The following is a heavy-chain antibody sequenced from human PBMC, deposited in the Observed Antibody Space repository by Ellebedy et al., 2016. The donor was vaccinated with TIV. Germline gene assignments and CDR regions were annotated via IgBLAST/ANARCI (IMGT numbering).Heavy chain of an antibody. D-gene: IGHD3-9*01. CDR3: ARGPRYYDILTGYYRTTYYFDY. V-gene: IGHV4-34*01. CDR2: INHSGST. CDR1: GGSFSGYY. J-gene: IGHJ4*02. Sequence: SETLSLXCADYGGSFSGYYWSWIRQPPGKGLEWIGEINHSGSTNYNPSLKSRVTISVDTSKNQFSLKLSSVTAADTAVYYCARGPRYYDILTGYYRTTYYFDYWGQGTLVTVSS.